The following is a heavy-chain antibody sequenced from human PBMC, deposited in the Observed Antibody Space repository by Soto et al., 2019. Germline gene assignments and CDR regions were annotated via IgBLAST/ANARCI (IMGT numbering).Heavy chain of an antibody. V-gene: IGHV1-18*01. CDR2: ISAYNGNT. CDR3: ARDPYNVLMVNAPNLYGMDV. D-gene: IGHD2-8*01. CDR1: GFTFTSYG. J-gene: IGHJ6*02. Sequence: ASGKVSCQASGFTFTSYGISWVRQAPGQGLEWMGWISAYNGNTNYAHSLQGRVTMTTDTSTSTAYMELRSLRSYDKAVYYCARDPYNVLMVNAPNLYGMDVWGQGTSVTVSS.